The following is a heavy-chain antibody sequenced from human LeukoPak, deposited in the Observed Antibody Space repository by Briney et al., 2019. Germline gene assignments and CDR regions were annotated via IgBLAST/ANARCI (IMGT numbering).Heavy chain of an antibody. V-gene: IGHV3-7*01. CDR2: IKEDGSDK. J-gene: IGHJ4*02. CDR1: GFTFSNYW. CDR3: ARGGGRFEY. D-gene: IGHD2-15*01. Sequence: GGSLRLSCAASGFTFSNYWMSWVRQAPGKGLGWVANIKEDGSDKNYVDSVKGRFTISRDNAKNSLYLQMSSLRAEDTAVYFCARGGGRFEYWGQGNLVTVSS.